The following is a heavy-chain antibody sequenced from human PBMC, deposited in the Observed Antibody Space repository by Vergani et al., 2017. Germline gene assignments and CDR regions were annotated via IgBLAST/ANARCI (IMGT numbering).Heavy chain of an antibody. CDR3: ARMGGYXEGDAFRIGYFDS. CDR2: IYHSGST. V-gene: IGHV4-38-2*01. Sequence: QVQLQESGPGLVKPSETLALTCAVSGYSISSGYYWGWIRQPPGKGLEWIGSIYHSGSTYYNPSLKSRVTISVDTSKNQFSLKLSSVTAADTAVYYCARMGGYXEGDAFRIGYFDSWGPGILVTVSS. CDR1: GYSISSGYY. D-gene: IGHD2-2*01. J-gene: IGHJ4*02.